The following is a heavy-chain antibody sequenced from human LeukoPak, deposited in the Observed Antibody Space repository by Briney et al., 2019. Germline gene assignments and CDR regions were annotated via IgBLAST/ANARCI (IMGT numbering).Heavy chain of an antibody. CDR2: IIPIFGTA. CDR1: GGTFSSYA. J-gene: IGHJ4*02. V-gene: IGHV1-69*05. Sequence: GASVKVSCKASGGTFSSYAISWVRQAPGQGLEWMGGIIPIFGTANYAQKLQGRVTMTRDTSTSTVFMELSSLRSEDTAVYYCARAWESIAGYYFDYWGQGTLVTVSS. CDR3: ARAWESIAGYYFDY. D-gene: IGHD1-26*01.